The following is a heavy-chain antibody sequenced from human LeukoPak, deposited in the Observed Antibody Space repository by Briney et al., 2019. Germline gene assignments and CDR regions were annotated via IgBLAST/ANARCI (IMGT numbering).Heavy chain of an antibody. D-gene: IGHD1-26*01. CDR3: AKITLGATIY. CDR2: ISSSGSTI. Sequence: GGSLRLSCAASGFTFSSYEMNWVRQAPGKGLEWVSYISSSGSTIYYADSVKGRFTISRDNSKNTLYLQMNSLRAEDTAVYYCAKITLGATIYWGQGTLVTVSS. CDR1: GFTFSSYE. J-gene: IGHJ4*02. V-gene: IGHV3-48*03.